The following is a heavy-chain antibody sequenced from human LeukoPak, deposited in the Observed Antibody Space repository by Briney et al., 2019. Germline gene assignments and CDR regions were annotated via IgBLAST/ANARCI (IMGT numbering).Heavy chain of an antibody. Sequence: PSETLSLTCTVSGGSISSYYWSWIRQPPGKGLEWIGYIYYSGSTYYNPSLKSRVTISVDTSKNQFSLKLSSVTAADTAVYYCARDPLPAAQPADAFDIWGQGTMVTVSS. CDR2: IYYSGST. D-gene: IGHD2-2*01. CDR1: GGSISSYY. CDR3: ARDPLPAAQPADAFDI. J-gene: IGHJ3*02. V-gene: IGHV4-30-4*01.